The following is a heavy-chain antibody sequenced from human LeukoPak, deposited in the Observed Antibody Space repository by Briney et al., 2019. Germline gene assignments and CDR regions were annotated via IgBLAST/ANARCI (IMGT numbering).Heavy chain of an antibody. V-gene: IGHV4-61*08. Sequence: ESGPALVKPTQALTLTCTFSGFSLTTSGMCVSWIRQPPGKGLEWIGYIYYSGSTNYNPSLKRRVTISVDTSKNQFSLKLSSVTAADTAVYYCARVGRGYSSSWYVGYYYYMDVWGKGTTVTVSS. J-gene: IGHJ6*03. CDR1: GFSLTTSGMC. CDR3: ARVGRGYSSSWYVGYYYYMDV. CDR2: IYYSGST. D-gene: IGHD6-13*01.